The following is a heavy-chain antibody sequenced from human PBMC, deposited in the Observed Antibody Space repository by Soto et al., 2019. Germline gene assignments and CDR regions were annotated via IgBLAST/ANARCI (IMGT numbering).Heavy chain of an antibody. D-gene: IGHD3-3*01. V-gene: IGHV1-8*01. J-gene: IGHJ3*02. CDR2: MNPNSGNT. Sequence: ASVKVSCKASGYTFTSYDINWVRQATGQGLEWMGWMNPNSGNTGYAQKLQGRVTMTRNTSISTAYMELSSLRSEDTAVYYCARLLYYDFWSGYYKVSEDAFDIWGQGTMVTVSS. CDR1: GYTFTSYD. CDR3: ARLLYYDFWSGYYKVSEDAFDI.